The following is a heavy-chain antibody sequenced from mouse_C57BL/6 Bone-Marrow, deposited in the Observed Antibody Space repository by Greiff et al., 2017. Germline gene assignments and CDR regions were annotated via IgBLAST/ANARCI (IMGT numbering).Heavy chain of an antibody. CDR3: TRGRELRLAWFAY. D-gene: IGHD3-2*02. Sequence: QVQLQQSGAELVRPGASVTLSCKASGYTFTDYEMHWVKQTPVHGLEWIGAIDPETGGTAYNQKFKGKAILTADKSSSTAYMELRSLTSEDSAVYYCTRGRELRLAWFAYWGQGTLVTVSA. V-gene: IGHV1-15*01. J-gene: IGHJ3*01. CDR2: IDPETGGT. CDR1: GYTFTDYE.